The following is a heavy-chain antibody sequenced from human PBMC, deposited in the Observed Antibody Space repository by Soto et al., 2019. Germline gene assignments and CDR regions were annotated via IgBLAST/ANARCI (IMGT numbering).Heavy chain of an antibody. CDR1: GDSVSSNDAA. CDR2: TYYRSKWKD. Sequence: QVQLQQSGPGLLKPSQTLSLTCAISGDSVSSNDAAWNWLRQSPSRGLEWLGRTYYRSKWKDDSAVFVRSRIAINPDTSKNQFSLQLNSVTPEDTALYFCAREGTSYNWMWKNAFDAWGQGTLVTISA. J-gene: IGHJ3*01. V-gene: IGHV6-1*01. D-gene: IGHD1-20*01. CDR3: AREGTSYNWMWKNAFDA.